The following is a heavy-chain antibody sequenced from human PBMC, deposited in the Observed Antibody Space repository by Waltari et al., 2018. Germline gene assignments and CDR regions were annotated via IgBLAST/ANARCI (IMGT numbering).Heavy chain of an antibody. V-gene: IGHV4-34*01. CDR3: ARAFPRGPYGEVDY. Sequence: QVQLQQWGAGLLRPSETLSLTCAVYGGSLSGYSWSWIRQPPGKGLEWIGEINHSGSTNYNPSLKSRVTISVDTSKNQFSLKLSSVTAADTAVYYCARAFPRGPYGEVDYWGQGTLVTVSS. D-gene: IGHD4-17*01. CDR1: GGSLSGYS. CDR2: INHSGST. J-gene: IGHJ4*02.